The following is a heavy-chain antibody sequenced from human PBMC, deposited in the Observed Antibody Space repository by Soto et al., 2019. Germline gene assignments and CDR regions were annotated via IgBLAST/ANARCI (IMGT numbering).Heavy chain of an antibody. Sequence: SQTLSLTCAISGDGVANYVAACNWISQSTSRGLEWLGRTYYRSKWYNDYAVSVKSRTTINPDTSKNQFSLQLNSVTPEDTAVYYCARDHGIAAADALGDAFDVWGQGTMVTVSS. V-gene: IGHV6-1*01. CDR1: GDGVANYVAA. CDR2: TYYRSKWYN. J-gene: IGHJ3*01. CDR3: ARDHGIAAADALGDAFDV. D-gene: IGHD6-13*01.